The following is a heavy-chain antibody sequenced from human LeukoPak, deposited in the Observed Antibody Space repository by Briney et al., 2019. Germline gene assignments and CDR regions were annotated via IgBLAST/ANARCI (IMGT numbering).Heavy chain of an antibody. CDR2: ISGSGGST. J-gene: IGHJ4*02. Sequence: SGGSLRLSCAASGFTFSSYGMSWVRQAPGKGLEWVSAISGSGGSTYYADSVKGRFTISRDNAKNSLYLQMNSLRAEDTAVYYCARDREIVVVTATFDYWGQGTLVTVSS. D-gene: IGHD2-21*02. CDR3: ARDREIVVVTATFDY. V-gene: IGHV3-23*01. CDR1: GFTFSSYG.